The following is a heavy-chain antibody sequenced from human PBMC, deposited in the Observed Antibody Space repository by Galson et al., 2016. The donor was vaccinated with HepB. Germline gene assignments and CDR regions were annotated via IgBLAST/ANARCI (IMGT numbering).Heavy chain of an antibody. V-gene: IGHV3-49*03. CDR3: SVHSGSLELQRSHTWFDP. D-gene: IGHD2-15*01. CDR1: GFNLGDFA. J-gene: IGHJ5*02. Sequence: SLRLSCAASGFNLGDFAMSWLRQAPGKGLEWVGFIRSNSYGGATQYAASVKDRFTISRDDSKNIAYLQMRGLKTEDTGTYHCSVHSGSLELQRSHTWFDPWGQGTSVTVSS. CDR2: IRSNSYGGAT.